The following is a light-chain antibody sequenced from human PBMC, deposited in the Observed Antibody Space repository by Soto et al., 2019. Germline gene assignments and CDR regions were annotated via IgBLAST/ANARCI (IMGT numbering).Light chain of an antibody. CDR1: QDLTGY. V-gene: IGKV1-33*01. J-gene: IGKJ2*01. CDR3: QQYVSLPYA. CDR2: DTT. Sequence: DIQMTQSPSSLAASVGDRVTITCQASQDLTGYLNWYQQKAGKAPKLLIYDTTTLEEGVPSRFSGSGSGTDFTFTINGLQPEDVATYSFQQYVSLPYAFGQGTKVEIK.